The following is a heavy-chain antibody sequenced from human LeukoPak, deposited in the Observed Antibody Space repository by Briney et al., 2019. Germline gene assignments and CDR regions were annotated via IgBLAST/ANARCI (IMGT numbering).Heavy chain of an antibody. Sequence: ASVKVSCKASGYTFTSYDINWVRQAIGQGLEWMGWMNPNSGNTVYAQNFQGRVTMTRNTSISTAYMELSSLRSEDTAVYYCATRELNSWWYYFDFWGQGTLVTVSS. V-gene: IGHV1-8*01. CDR2: MNPNSGNT. CDR3: ATRELNSWWYYFDF. D-gene: IGHD2-15*01. CDR1: GYTFTSYD. J-gene: IGHJ4*02.